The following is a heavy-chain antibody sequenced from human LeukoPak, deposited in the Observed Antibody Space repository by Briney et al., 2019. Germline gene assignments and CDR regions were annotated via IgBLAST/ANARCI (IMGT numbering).Heavy chain of an antibody. CDR2: ICYDGSNK. CDR1: RLTFSSYV. V-gene: IGHV3-33*01. J-gene: IGHJ6*02. D-gene: IGHD6-13*01. Sequence: GRALRLSRVASRLTFSSYVMHWVRQAPGKGLAGVVVICYDGSNKYYADSLKGRFTISRDNSKNTLYMQMNSLRAEDTAVYYYATACPRSSWYTPTYGMDVWGQGTTVTVSS. CDR3: ATACPRSSWYTPTYGMDV.